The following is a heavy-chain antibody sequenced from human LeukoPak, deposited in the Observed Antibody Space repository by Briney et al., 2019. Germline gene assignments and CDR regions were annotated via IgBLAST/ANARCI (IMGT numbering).Heavy chain of an antibody. V-gene: IGHV1-2*02. CDR1: GYTFTNYA. CDR3: ARSHSSGWYPPFDC. CDR2: INGDSGGT. Sequence: GASLRVSCTASGYTFTNYAMHWVRQAPGQGLEWMAAINGDSGGTNYAQKVQGRVTITRDTSISTAYMQLSRLRSDDTAVYYCARSHSSGWYPPFDCWGQGTLVTVSS. J-gene: IGHJ4*02. D-gene: IGHD6-19*01.